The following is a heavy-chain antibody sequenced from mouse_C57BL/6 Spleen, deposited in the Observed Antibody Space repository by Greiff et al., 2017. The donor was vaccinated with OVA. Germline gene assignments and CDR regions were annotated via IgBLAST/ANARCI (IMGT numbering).Heavy chain of an antibody. V-gene: IGHV1-15*01. Sequence: VQLQQSGAELVRPGASVTLSCKASGYTFTDYEMHWVKQTPVHGLEWIGAIDPETGGTAYNQKFKSKATLTVDTSSSTAYMQLSSLTSEDSAVYYCARGGIRRYFDYWGQGTTLTVSS. CDR3: ARGGIRRYFDY. CDR1: GYTFTDYE. J-gene: IGHJ2*01. CDR2: IDPETGGT.